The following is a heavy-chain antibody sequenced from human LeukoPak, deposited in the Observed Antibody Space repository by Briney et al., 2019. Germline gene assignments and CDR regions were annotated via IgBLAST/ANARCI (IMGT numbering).Heavy chain of an antibody. CDR1: RFSLSSYN. CDR3: ARDPSYSSGWYDY. Sequence: GGSLRLSCSASRFSLSSYNMHWVRQAPGKGLEFVSGVSSDWGTTDYADSARDRFTISRDNSKNTLYLQMSSLRAEDTAVYYCARDPSYSSGWYDYWGQGTLVTVSS. D-gene: IGHD6-19*01. V-gene: IGHV3-64D*06. J-gene: IGHJ4*02. CDR2: VSSDWGTT.